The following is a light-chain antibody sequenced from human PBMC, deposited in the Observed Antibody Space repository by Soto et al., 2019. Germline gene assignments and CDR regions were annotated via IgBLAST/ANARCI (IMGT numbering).Light chain of an antibody. CDR2: SNN. V-gene: IGLV1-44*01. Sequence: QSVLTQPPSASGTPGQRVTISCSGSTSNIGSNTVHWYHQLPGTAPKLLIYSNNQRPSGVPDRCSGSKSGTSASLAISGLQSEDEADYYCAAWDDSLNGVVFGGGTKLTVL. CDR1: TSNIGSNT. J-gene: IGLJ2*01. CDR3: AAWDDSLNGVV.